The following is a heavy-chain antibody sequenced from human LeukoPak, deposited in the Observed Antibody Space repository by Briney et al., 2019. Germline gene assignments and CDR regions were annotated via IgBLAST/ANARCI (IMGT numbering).Heavy chain of an antibody. D-gene: IGHD6-19*01. CDR3: VRRGDASSGWGDHDY. V-gene: IGHV3-23*01. CDR1: GFTFNRNA. CDR2: IGGSGDKT. Sequence: GGSLRLSCAASGFTFNRNAISRVRQAPGKGLEWVSMIGGSGDKTFYADSVKGRFTISRDNSKNMLHLQMSSLTGEDTALYYCVRRGDASSGWGDHDYWGQGALVTVSS. J-gene: IGHJ4*02.